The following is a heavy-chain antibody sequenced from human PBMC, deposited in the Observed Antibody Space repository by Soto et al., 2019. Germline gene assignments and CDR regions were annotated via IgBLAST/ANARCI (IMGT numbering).Heavy chain of an antibody. D-gene: IGHD3-22*01. J-gene: IGHJ4*02. CDR1: GGTFSSYA. CDR2: IIPIFGTA. Sequence: ASVKVSCKASGGTFSSYAISWVRQAPGQGLEWMGGIIPIFGTANYAQKFQGRVTITADESTSTAYMELSSLRSEDTAVYYCARDPTYYYDSSGHGWGQGTLVTVSS. CDR3: ARDPTYYYDSSGHG. V-gene: IGHV1-69*13.